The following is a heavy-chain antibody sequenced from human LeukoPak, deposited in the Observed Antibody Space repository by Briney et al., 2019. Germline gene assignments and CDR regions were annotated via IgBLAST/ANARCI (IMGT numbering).Heavy chain of an antibody. CDR1: GFTVSSKY. D-gene: IGHD3-22*01. CDR2: IYSGGST. J-gene: IGHJ4*02. V-gene: IGHV3-53*01. CDR3: ARELYDSSGWHDY. Sequence: GGSLRLSSAASGFTVSSKYMSWVSQAPGKGLEWVSVIYSGGSTYYADSVKGRFTISRDNSKNTLYLQMNSLRAEDTAVYYCARELYDSSGWHDYLGQGTLVTVSS.